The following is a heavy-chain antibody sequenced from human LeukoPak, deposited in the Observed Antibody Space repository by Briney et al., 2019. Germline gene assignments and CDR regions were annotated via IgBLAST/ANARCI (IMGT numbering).Heavy chain of an antibody. D-gene: IGHD5-18*01. V-gene: IGHV3-49*04. CDR3: TRGPIKLWLYPGLAL. CDR2: IRSKAYGGTT. J-gene: IGHJ6*02. Sequence: GSLRLSCTASGFTFGDHAMSWVRQAPGKGLEWVGFIRSKAYGGTTEYAASVKGRFTISRDDSKSIAYLQMNSLKTEDTPVYYCTRGPIKLWLYPGLALGGQGTRVIVSS. CDR1: GFTFGDHA.